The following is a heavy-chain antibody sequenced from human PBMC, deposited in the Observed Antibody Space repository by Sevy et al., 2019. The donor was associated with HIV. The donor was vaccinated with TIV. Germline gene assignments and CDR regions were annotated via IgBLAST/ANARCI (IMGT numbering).Heavy chain of an antibody. CDR2: ISTYNGNT. V-gene: IGHV1-18*04. Sequence: ASVKVACKISGYKVDMYGIAWVRQAPGQGLEWMGWISTYNGNTNYAQNFQGRVTMTTDTSTSVVYMELGGLRPDDTAVYYCARATGMAVAVTGRYFDFWGQGTLVTVSS. J-gene: IGHJ4*01. D-gene: IGHD6-19*01. CDR3: ARATGMAVAVTGRYFDF. CDR1: GYKVDMYG.